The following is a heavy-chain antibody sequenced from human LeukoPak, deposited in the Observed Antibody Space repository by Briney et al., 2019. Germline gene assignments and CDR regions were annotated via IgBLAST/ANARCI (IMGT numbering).Heavy chain of an antibody. V-gene: IGHV3-33*01. CDR3: ARGGSVFAYFFDY. J-gene: IGHJ4*02. D-gene: IGHD3-10*01. CDR1: GFTFSSYG. Sequence: GGSLRLSCAASGFTFSSYGMHWVRQAPGKGLEWVAVIWYDGSNKYYADSVKGRFTISRDSSTNTLYLQLSSLRAEDTAIYYCARGGSVFAYFFDYWGQGTLVTVSS. CDR2: IWYDGSNK.